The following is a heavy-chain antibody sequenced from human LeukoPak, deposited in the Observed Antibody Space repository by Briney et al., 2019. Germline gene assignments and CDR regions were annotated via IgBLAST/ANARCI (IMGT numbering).Heavy chain of an antibody. V-gene: IGHV1-46*01. Sequence: ASVKVSCKASGYTFTSYGISWVRQAPGQGLEWMGIINPSGGSTSYAQKFQGRVTMTRDTSTSTVYMELSSLRSEDTAVYYCAREYCSGGSCYSDHWGQGTLVTVSS. CDR2: INPSGGST. D-gene: IGHD2-15*01. CDR3: AREYCSGGSCYSDH. J-gene: IGHJ4*02. CDR1: GYTFTSYG.